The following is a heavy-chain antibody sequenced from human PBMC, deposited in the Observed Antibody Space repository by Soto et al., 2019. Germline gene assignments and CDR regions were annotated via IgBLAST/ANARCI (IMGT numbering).Heavy chain of an antibody. V-gene: IGHV3-30-3*01. CDR1: GFTFSSYA. CDR2: ISYDGSNK. Sequence: QVQLVESGGGVVQPGRSLRLSCAASGFTFSSYAMHWVRQAPGKGLEWVAGISYDGSNKNYADSVKGRFTISRDNSKNTQYLQMNSLRGEDTAVYNCAREAGVPAATPYFDYWGQGTLVTVSS. J-gene: IGHJ4*02. D-gene: IGHD2-2*01. CDR3: AREAGVPAATPYFDY.